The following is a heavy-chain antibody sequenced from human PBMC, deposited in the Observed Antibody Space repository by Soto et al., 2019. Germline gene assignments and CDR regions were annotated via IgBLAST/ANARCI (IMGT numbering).Heavy chain of an antibody. CDR3: ARDSGYYDSSGYWDY. D-gene: IGHD3-22*01. Sequence: SVKVSCKASGGTFSSYTISWVRPAPGQGLEWMGRIIPILGIANYAQKFQGRVTITADKSTSTAYMELSSLRSEDTAVYYCARDSGYYDSSGYWDYWGQGTLVTVSS. J-gene: IGHJ4*02. CDR2: IIPILGIA. CDR1: GGTFSSYT. V-gene: IGHV1-69*04.